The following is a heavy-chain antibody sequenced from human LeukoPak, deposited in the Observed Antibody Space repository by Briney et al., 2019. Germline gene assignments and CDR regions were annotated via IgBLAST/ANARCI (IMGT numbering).Heavy chain of an antibody. V-gene: IGHV1-46*01. CDR2: INPSGGST. CDR3: ARDFTNCGGDCYSSEPFDY. CDR1: GYTFTSYY. Sequence: GASVKVSCKASGYTFTSYYMHWVRQAPGQGLEWMGIINPSGGSTSYAQKFQGRVTMTRDTSTSTVYMELSSLRSEDTAVYYCARDFTNCGGDCYSSEPFDYWGQGTLVTVSS. J-gene: IGHJ4*02. D-gene: IGHD2-21*02.